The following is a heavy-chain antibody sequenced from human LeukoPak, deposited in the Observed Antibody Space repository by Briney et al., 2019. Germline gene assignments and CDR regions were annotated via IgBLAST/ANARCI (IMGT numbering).Heavy chain of an antibody. V-gene: IGHV1-3*01. CDR2: INGGNDNT. J-gene: IGHJ4*02. Sequence: GASVKVSCKASGYTFTSYVMHWVRQAPGQRLEWMGWINGGNDNTKYSEKFQGRVTFTKDTSASTAYMELSSLRSEDTAVYYCAAVDYGDYWGQGTLVTVSS. CDR3: AAVDYGDY. CDR1: GYTFTSYV. D-gene: IGHD3-16*01.